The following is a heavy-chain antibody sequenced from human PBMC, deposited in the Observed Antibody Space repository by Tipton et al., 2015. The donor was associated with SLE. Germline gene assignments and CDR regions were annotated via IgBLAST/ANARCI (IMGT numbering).Heavy chain of an antibody. J-gene: IGHJ3*02. V-gene: IGHV4-59*08. D-gene: IGHD3-22*01. CDR2: IYYSGST. CDR3: ARQYYYDSSGYGGVDAFDI. Sequence: TLSLTCTVSGGSISSYYWSWIRQPPGKGLEWIGYIYYSGSTNYNPSLKSRVTISVDTSKNQFSLKLSSLTAADTAVYYCARQYYYDSSGYGGVDAFDIWGQGTMVTVSS. CDR1: GGSISSYY.